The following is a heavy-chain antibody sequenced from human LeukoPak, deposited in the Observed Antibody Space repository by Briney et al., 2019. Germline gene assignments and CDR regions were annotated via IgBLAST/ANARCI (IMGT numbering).Heavy chain of an antibody. J-gene: IGHJ6*02. Sequence: ASVKVSCKASGYTFTRYYMHWVRQAPGQGLEWMGWINPNSGGTNYAQKFQGWVTMTRDTSISTAYMELSRLRSDDTAVYYCARGKVRAAAGTGYYYGMDVWGQGTTVTVSS. CDR2: INPNSGGT. D-gene: IGHD6-13*01. CDR1: GYTFTRYY. CDR3: ARGKVRAAAGTGYYYGMDV. V-gene: IGHV1-2*04.